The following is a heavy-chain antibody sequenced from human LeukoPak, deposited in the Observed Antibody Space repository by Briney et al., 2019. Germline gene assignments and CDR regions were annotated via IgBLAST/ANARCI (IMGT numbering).Heavy chain of an antibody. J-gene: IGHJ3*02. CDR1: GGFFSGYY. CDR2: IYTSGST. CDR3: ARDFVAGRARAFDI. Sequence: SETLSLTCAVYGGFFSGYYWSWIRQPAGKGLEWIGRIYTSGSTNYNPSLKSRVTMSVDTSKNQFSLKLSSVTAADTAVYYCARDFVAGRARAFDIWGQGTMVTVSS. D-gene: IGHD6-19*01. V-gene: IGHV4-4*07.